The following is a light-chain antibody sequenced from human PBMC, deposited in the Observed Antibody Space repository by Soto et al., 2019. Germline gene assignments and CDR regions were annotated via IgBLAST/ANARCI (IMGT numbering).Light chain of an antibody. J-gene: IGKJ4*01. Sequence: DIQMTQSPSAMSASVGDRVTITCRATQGIGNVLTWFQQKPGKVPKRLIYAASSMQSGVPARFSGSGSGTEFTLTINSLQPEDFATYYCLQHASYPFTFGGGTKVEIK. CDR2: AAS. CDR3: LQHASYPFT. V-gene: IGKV1-17*03. CDR1: QGIGNV.